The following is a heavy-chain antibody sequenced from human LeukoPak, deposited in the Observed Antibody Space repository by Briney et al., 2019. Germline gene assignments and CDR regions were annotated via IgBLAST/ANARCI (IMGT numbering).Heavy chain of an antibody. J-gene: IGHJ4*02. Sequence: GGSLRLSCVASGFTVSTNYMSWVRQAPGKGLEWVSVIYSGGSTYYADSVKGRFTISRDKSKNTLYLQMNSLRAEDTAVYYCARDTGSMAARFFDHWGQGTLVTVSS. D-gene: IGHD2-8*02. CDR1: GFTVSTNY. CDR2: IYSGGST. CDR3: ARDTGSMAARFFDH. V-gene: IGHV3-53*01.